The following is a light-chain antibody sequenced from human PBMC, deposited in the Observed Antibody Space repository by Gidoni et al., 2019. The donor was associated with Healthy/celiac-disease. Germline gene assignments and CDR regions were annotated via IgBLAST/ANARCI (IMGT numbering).Light chain of an antibody. Sequence: ELVLTQSPGTLSLFPGERDTLSCRASQSVSSSYLAWYQQKPGQAPRLLIYGASSRATGIPDRFSGSGSGTDFTLTISRLEPEDFAVYYCQQYGSSSTFGGGTKVEIK. CDR3: QQYGSSST. CDR2: GAS. V-gene: IGKV3-20*01. CDR1: QSVSSSY. J-gene: IGKJ4*01.